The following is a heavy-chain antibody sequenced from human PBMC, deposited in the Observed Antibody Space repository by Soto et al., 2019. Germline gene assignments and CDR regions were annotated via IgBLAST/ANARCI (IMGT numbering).Heavy chain of an antibody. CDR2: IIPIFGTA. V-gene: IGHV1-69*06. D-gene: IGHD3-10*01. Sequence: SVKVSCKASGGTFSSYAISWVRQAPGQGLEWMGGIIPIFGTANYAQKFQGRVTITADKSTSTAYMELSSLRSEDTAVYYCAGPRVTMVRGQGMDVWGQGTTVTVSS. CDR3: AGPRVTMVRGQGMDV. J-gene: IGHJ6*02. CDR1: GGTFSSYA.